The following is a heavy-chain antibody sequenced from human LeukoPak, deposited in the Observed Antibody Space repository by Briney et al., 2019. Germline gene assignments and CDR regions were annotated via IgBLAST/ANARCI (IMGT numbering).Heavy chain of an antibody. V-gene: IGHV3-20*04. CDR1: GFTFDDYG. CDR2: INWSGGST. Sequence: GGSLRLSCAASGFTFDDYGMSWVRQAPGKGLEWLSGINWSGGSTGYADSVKGRFTISRDNAKNSLYLQMNSLRAEDTALYYCARVQLVDYYYYSYMDVWGKGTTVTVSS. CDR3: ARVQLVDYYYYSYMDV. D-gene: IGHD6-6*01. J-gene: IGHJ6*03.